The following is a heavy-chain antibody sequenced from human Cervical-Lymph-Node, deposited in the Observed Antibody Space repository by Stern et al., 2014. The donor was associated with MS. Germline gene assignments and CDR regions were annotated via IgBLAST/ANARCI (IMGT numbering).Heavy chain of an antibody. CDR2: IWYGGSNK. J-gene: IGHJ5*02. CDR3: ARDGQSVDIVATGALDP. D-gene: IGHD5-12*01. V-gene: IGHV3-33*01. Sequence: VQLVESGGGVVQPGRSLRLSCAASGFTFSNYGMHWVRQAPGKGLEWVAVIWYGGSNKYYVESVKGRFTISRDNSKNTLYLQMNNLRAEDTAVYYCARDGQSVDIVATGALDPWGQGTLVTVSS. CDR1: GFTFSNYG.